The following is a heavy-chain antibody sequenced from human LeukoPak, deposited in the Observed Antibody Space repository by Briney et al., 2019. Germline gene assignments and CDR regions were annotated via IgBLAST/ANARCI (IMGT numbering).Heavy chain of an antibody. Sequence: GGSLRLSCAASGFTFSSYSMNWVRQAPGKGLEWVSYISSSSSTIYYADSVKGRFTISRDNAKNSLYLQMNSLRAGDTAVYYCARNYDFWSGPDYFDYWGQGTLVTVSS. D-gene: IGHD3-3*01. V-gene: IGHV3-48*01. CDR1: GFTFSSYS. CDR2: ISSSSSTI. J-gene: IGHJ4*02. CDR3: ARNYDFWSGPDYFDY.